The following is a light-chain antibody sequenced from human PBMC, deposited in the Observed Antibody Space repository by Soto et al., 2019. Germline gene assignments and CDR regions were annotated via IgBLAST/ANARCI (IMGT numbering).Light chain of an antibody. J-gene: IGLJ1*01. CDR3: CSYAGGSAYV. V-gene: IGLV2-23*01. CDR1: STDVGNFNL. Sequence: ALTQPASVSGSPEQSITISCTGTSTDVGNFNLVSWYQQHPGKAPKLIIYEANKRPSGVSSRFSGSKSDNTASLTISGLRSEDEADYHCCSYAGGSAYVFGTGTKVTVL. CDR2: EAN.